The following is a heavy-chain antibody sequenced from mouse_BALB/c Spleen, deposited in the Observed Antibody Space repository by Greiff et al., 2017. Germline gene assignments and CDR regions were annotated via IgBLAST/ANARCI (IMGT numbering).Heavy chain of an antibody. Sequence: EVQLQQSGAELVRSGASVKLSCTASGFNIKDYYMHWVKQRPEQGLEWIGWIDPENGDTEYAPKFQGKATMTADTSSNTAYLQLSSLTSEDTAVYYCNAWAGSRGAYWGQGTLVTVSA. J-gene: IGHJ3*01. V-gene: IGHV14-4*02. CDR1: GFNIKDYY. CDR3: NAWAGSRGAY. D-gene: IGHD1-1*01. CDR2: IDPENGDT.